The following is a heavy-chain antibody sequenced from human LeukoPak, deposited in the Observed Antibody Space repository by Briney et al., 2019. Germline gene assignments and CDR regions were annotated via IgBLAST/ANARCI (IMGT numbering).Heavy chain of an antibody. D-gene: IGHD3-3*02. Sequence: SETLSLTCAVYGGSFSGYYWSWIRQPPGKGLEWIGEINHSGSTNYNPSLKSRVTISVDTSKNQFSLKLSSVTAADTAVYYCARAVIFFTKNWFDPWGQGTLVTVSS. CDR3: ARAVIFFTKNWFDP. V-gene: IGHV4-34*01. CDR1: GGSFSGYY. J-gene: IGHJ5*02. CDR2: INHSGST.